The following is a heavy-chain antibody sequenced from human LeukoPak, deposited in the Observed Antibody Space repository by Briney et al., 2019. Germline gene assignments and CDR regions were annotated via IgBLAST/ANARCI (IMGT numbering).Heavy chain of an antibody. CDR2: INHSGST. V-gene: IGHV4-34*01. Sequence: PSETLSLTCAVYGGSFSGYYWSWIRQPPGRGLEWIGEINHSGSTNYNPSLKSRVTISVDTSKNQFSLKLSSVTAADTAVYYCARGPMTVGASPFDYWGQGTLVTVSS. J-gene: IGHJ4*02. D-gene: IGHD1-26*01. CDR3: ARGPMTVGASPFDY. CDR1: GGSFSGYY.